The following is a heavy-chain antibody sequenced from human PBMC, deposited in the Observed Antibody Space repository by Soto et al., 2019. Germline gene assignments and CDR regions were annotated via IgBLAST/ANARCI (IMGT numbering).Heavy chain of an antibody. D-gene: IGHD6-19*01. Sequence: ASVKVSCKASGYTFSGFYMHWVRQAPGQGLEWMGWINPNSGGTKSAEKFQGRVTMTRDTSISTAYMELSRLTSDDTAVYYCASAAVTGTAGLDFWGQGTQVTAPQ. CDR3: ASAAVTGTAGLDF. J-gene: IGHJ4*02. V-gene: IGHV1-2*02. CDR1: GYTFSGFY. CDR2: INPNSGGT.